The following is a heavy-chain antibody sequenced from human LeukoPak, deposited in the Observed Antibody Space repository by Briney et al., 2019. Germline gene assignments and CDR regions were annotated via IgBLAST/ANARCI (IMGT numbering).Heavy chain of an antibody. V-gene: IGHV3-30*02. D-gene: IGHD2-2*01. CDR2: IRYDGSNK. CDR3: AKDLEYCSSTSCYDYYYGMDV. CDR1: GFTFSSYG. J-gene: IGHJ6*02. Sequence: GGSLRLSCAASGFTFSSYGMHWVRQAPGKGLEGVAFIRYDGSNKYYADSVKGRFTISRNNYKNTLYLQMNGLRAEDTAVYYCAKDLEYCSSTSCYDYYYGMDVWGQGPRSPSP.